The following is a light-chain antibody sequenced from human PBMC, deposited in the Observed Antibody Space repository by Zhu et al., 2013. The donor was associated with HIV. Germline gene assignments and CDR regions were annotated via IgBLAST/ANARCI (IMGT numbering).Light chain of an antibody. CDR3: LQRSDWPFT. Sequence: EIVLTQSPGTLSLSPGERATLSCTASQSVSSSYLTWYQQRPGQAPRLLIYDSSNRATGIPDRFSGSGSGTGFILTISSLEPEDFAFYYCLQRSDWPFTFGGGTKVEIK. CDR2: DSS. V-gene: IGKV3D-20*02. CDR1: QSVSSSY. J-gene: IGKJ4*01.